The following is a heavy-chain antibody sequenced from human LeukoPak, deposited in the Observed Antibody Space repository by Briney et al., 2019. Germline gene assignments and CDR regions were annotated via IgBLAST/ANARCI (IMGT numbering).Heavy chain of an antibody. J-gene: IGHJ3*02. CDR1: GGSISSSSYY. V-gene: IGHV4-39*01. CDR2: IYYSGST. CDR3: ARPQTARHPDDAFDI. D-gene: IGHD6-6*01. Sequence: SETLSLTCTVSGGSISSSSYYWGWIRQPPGKGLEWIGSIYYSGSTYYNPSLKSRVTISVDTSKNQFSLKLSSVTAADTAVYYCARPQTARHPDDAFDIWGQGTMVTVSS.